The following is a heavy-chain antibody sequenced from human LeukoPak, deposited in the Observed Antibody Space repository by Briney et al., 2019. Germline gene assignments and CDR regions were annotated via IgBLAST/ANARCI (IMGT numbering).Heavy chain of an antibody. J-gene: IGHJ5*02. Sequence: PSETLSLTCTVSGGSISSYYWSWIRQPPGKGLEWIGYICYSGSTNYNPSLKSRVTISVDTSKNQFSLKLSSVPAADTAVYYCARGRIGWFDPWGQGTLVTVSS. CDR3: ARGRIGWFDP. CDR1: GGSISSYY. V-gene: IGHV4-59*01. CDR2: ICYSGST. D-gene: IGHD3-10*01.